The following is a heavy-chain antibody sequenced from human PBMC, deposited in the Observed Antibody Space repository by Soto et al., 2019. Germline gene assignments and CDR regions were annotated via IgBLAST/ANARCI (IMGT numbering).Heavy chain of an antibody. CDR2: IYYSGST. CDR1: GGSISSGGYY. V-gene: IGHV4-31*01. CDR3: ARVKRKPYYFDY. J-gene: IGHJ4*02. Sequence: QVQLQESGPGLVKPSQTLSLTCTVSGGSISSGGYYWSWIRQHPGKGLEWIGYIYYSGSTYYNPSLKSLVTISVDTSKNQFSLKLSSVTAEDTAVYYCARVKRKPYYFDYWGQGTLVTVSS.